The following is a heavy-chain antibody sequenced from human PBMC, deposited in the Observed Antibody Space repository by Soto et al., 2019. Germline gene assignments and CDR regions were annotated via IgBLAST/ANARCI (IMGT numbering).Heavy chain of an antibody. Sequence: QVQLVQSGAEVKKPGSSVKVSCKASGGTFSSYAISWVRQAPGQGLEWMGGIIPIFGTANYAQKFQGRVTITADESTSTAYMELSSRRSEDTAVDYCARANDCGDYEGGADAFDSWGQGTMVTVSS. CDR2: IIPIFGTA. V-gene: IGHV1-69*01. D-gene: IGHD4-17*01. J-gene: IGHJ3*02. CDR3: ARANDCGDYEGGADAFDS. CDR1: GGTFSSYA.